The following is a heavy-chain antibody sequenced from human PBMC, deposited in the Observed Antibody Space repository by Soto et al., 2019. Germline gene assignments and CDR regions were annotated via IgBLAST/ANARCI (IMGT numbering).Heavy chain of an antibody. CDR1: GGSVSGGTPY. J-gene: IGHJ6*02. CDR3: ARGSDSSGYYPFRHYYYYGMDV. V-gene: IGHV4-61*01. D-gene: IGHD3-22*01. Sequence: LSLTCTVSGGSVSGGTPYWSCIRRPAGTGLEWIGYIYYSGSTNYNPSLKSRVTISVDTSKNQFSLKLSSVTAADTAVYYCARGSDSSGYYPFRHYYYYGMDVWGQGTTV. CDR2: IYYSGST.